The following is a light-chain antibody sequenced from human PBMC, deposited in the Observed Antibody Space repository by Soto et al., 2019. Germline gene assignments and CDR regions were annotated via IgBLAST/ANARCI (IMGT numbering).Light chain of an antibody. CDR2: EVS. Sequence: QSALTQPASVSGSPGQSITISSTGTSSDIGGYNYVSWYQQHPDRAPILMIYEVSNRPSGVSNRFSGSRSANTASLTISGLQAEDEADYYCSSYTRGDTWVFGGGTQLTVL. CDR3: SSYTRGDTWV. V-gene: IGLV2-14*01. CDR1: SSDIGGYNY. J-gene: IGLJ3*02.